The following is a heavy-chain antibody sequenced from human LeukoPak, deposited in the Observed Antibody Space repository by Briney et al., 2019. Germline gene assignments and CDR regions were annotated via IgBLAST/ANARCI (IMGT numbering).Heavy chain of an antibody. CDR2: IIPIFGTA. J-gene: IGHJ6*04. Sequence: GASVKVSCKAPGGTFSSYAISWVRQAPGQGLEWMGGIIPIFGTANYAQKFQGRVTITADESTSTAYMELSSLRSEDTAVYYCARDPITVTTGGRYYYYGMDVWGKGTTVTVSS. D-gene: IGHD4-11*01. CDR3: ARDPITVTTGGRYYYYGMDV. V-gene: IGHV1-69*13. CDR1: GGTFSSYA.